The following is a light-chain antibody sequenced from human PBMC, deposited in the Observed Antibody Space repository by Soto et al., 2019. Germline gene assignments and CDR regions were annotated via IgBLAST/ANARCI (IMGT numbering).Light chain of an antibody. V-gene: IGLV2-23*01. CDR2: EGS. Sequence: QSALTQPASVSGSPGQSITISCTGTSSDVGSYNSVSWYQQHPGKAPKVMIYEGSKRPSGVSNRFSGSKSGNTASLTISGLQAEDEAKYYCCSYAGPSTWVFGGGTKLTVL. CDR1: SSDVGSYNS. J-gene: IGLJ3*02. CDR3: CSYAGPSTWV.